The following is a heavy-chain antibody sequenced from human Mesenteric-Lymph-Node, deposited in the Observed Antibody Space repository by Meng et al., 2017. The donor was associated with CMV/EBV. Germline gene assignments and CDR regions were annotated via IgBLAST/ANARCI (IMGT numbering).Heavy chain of an antibody. Sequence: GGSLRLSCAASGFTFSSYAMHWVRQAPGKGLEWVAVISYDGSNKYYADSVKGRFTVSRDNSKNTLYLQMNSLRAEDTAVYYCAKDHGTGWPPGVLDYWGQGTLVTVSS. D-gene: IGHD6-19*01. V-gene: IGHV3-30-3*01. CDR3: AKDHGTGWPPGVLDY. CDR1: GFTFSSYA. CDR2: ISYDGSNK. J-gene: IGHJ4*02.